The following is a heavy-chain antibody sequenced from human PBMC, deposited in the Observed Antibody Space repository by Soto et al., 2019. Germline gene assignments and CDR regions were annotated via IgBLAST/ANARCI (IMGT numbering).Heavy chain of an antibody. CDR3: ARDMTVYYYDSSGYPDAFDI. D-gene: IGHD3-22*01. J-gene: IGHJ3*02. CDR1: GDTFSSYA. Sequence: SVKVSCKASGDTFSSYAISWVRQAPGQGLEWMGGVIPIFGTANYAQKFQGRVTITADESTGTAYMELSSLRSEDTAVYYCARDMTVYYYDSSGYPDAFDIWGQGTMVTVSS. CDR2: VIPIFGTA. V-gene: IGHV1-69*13.